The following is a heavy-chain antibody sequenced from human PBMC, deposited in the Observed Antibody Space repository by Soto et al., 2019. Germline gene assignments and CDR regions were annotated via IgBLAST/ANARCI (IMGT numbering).Heavy chain of an antibody. CDR2: IYWNDDK. CDR3: AHTWGLPFDY. J-gene: IGHJ4*02. CDR1: GFSLRTTGVG. Sequence: QITLNESGPTLVKPTQTLTLTCTYSGFSLRTTGVGVGWIRQPPGKALEWLGIIYWNDDKRYSPSLKNRFTLTSDISKSQVVLTMTNMDPVDTATYYCAHTWGLPFDYWGQGTLVIVSS. V-gene: IGHV2-5*01. D-gene: IGHD3-16*01.